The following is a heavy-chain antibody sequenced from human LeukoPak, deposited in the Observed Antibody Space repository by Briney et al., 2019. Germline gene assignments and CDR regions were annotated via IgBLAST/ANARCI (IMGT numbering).Heavy chain of an antibody. J-gene: IGHJ3*02. CDR1: DGSISSHN. D-gene: IGHD3-22*01. Sequence: SETLSLTCTVSDGSISSHNWSWIRQPPGKGLEWIGYIYYSGSTNYNPSLKSRVTMSVDMSKNQFSLNLWSVTAADTAVYYCARDYYASRGDAFDMWGQGTMVTVSS. CDR2: IYYSGST. V-gene: IGHV4-59*11. CDR3: ARDYYASRGDAFDM.